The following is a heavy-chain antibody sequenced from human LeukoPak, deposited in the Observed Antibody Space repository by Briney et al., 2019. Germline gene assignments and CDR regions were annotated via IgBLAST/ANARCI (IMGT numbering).Heavy chain of an antibody. V-gene: IGHV3-9*01. D-gene: IGHD3-10*01. CDR3: AKDIYGSGSHDAFHI. CDR1: GFTFDDYA. CDR2: ISWNSGSI. Sequence: GGSLRLSCAASGFTFDDYAMHWVRQAPGKGLEWVSGISWNSGSIGYADSVKGRFTISRDNAKNSLYLQMNSLRAEDTALYYCAKDIYGSGSHDAFHIWGQGTMVTVSS. J-gene: IGHJ3*02.